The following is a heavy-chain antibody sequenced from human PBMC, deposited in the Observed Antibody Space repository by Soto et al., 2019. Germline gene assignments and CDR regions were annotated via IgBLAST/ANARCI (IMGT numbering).Heavy chain of an antibody. J-gene: IGHJ5*02. CDR1: GFTFSSYA. CDR3: AKSPGDYYDSSGYYYSWFDP. D-gene: IGHD3-22*01. Sequence: PGGSLRLSCAASGFTFSSYAMSWVRQAPGKGLEWVSAISGSGGSTYYADSVKGRFTISRDNSKNTLYLQMNSLRAEDTAVYYCAKSPGDYYDSSGYYYSWFDPWGQGTLVTVSS. CDR2: ISGSGGST. V-gene: IGHV3-23*01.